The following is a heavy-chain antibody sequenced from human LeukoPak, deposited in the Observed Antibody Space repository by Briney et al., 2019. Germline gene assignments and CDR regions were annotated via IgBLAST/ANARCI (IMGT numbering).Heavy chain of an antibody. V-gene: IGHV1-46*01. CDR3: ARDNSVGDYAWWFDP. CDR1: GYSFINHY. D-gene: IGHD1-26*01. CDR2: ISPSGDRT. J-gene: IGHJ5*02. Sequence: ASVKVSCKASGYSFINHYMHWVRRAPGQGLEWLGLISPSGDRTWYAQKFQGKFTMTRDMSTSTDYMELSSLRSEDTAVYYCARDNSVGDYAWWFDPWGQGTLVTVSS.